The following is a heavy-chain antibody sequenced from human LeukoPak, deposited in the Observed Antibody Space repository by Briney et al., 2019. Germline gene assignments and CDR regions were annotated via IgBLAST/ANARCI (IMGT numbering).Heavy chain of an antibody. Sequence: SVKVSCKASGYTFTSYGISWVRQAPGQGLEWMGGIIAIFGTTNYAQKFQGRVTITTDGSTSTAYMEMSSLTSEDTAVYYCATSGYSSSWYNLWGQGTLVTVSS. D-gene: IGHD2-15*01. CDR1: GYTFTSYG. CDR3: ATSGYSSSWYNL. J-gene: IGHJ5*02. CDR2: IIAIFGTT. V-gene: IGHV1-69*05.